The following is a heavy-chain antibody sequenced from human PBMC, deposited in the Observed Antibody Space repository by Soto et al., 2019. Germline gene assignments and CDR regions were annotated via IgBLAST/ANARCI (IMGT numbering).Heavy chain of an antibody. J-gene: IGHJ5*02. CDR3: TRDASRDSSARGWFDP. Sequence: GGSLRLSCAASGFTFRSFTMNWVRQAPGKGLEWVSTISSNSAYIYYTDALRGRFTISRDNAKNSLHLQMNSLRAEDTAVYYCTRDASRDSSARGWFDPWGPGTLVNVSS. D-gene: IGHD6-13*01. V-gene: IGHV3-21*01. CDR2: ISSNSAYI. CDR1: GFTFRSFT.